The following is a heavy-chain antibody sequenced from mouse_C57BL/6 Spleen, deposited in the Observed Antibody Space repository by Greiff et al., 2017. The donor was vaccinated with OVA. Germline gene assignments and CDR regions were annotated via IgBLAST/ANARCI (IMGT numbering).Heavy chain of an antibody. CDR3: ASSPLYYY. J-gene: IGHJ2*01. D-gene: IGHD1-1*01. Sequence: VQLQQSGPELVKPGASVKISCKASGYTFTDYYMNWVKQSHGKSLEWIGDINPNNGGTSYNQKFKGKATLTVDKSSSTAYMELRSLTSEDSAVYYCASSPLYYYWGQGTTLTVSS. V-gene: IGHV1-26*01. CDR1: GYTFTDYY. CDR2: INPNNGGT.